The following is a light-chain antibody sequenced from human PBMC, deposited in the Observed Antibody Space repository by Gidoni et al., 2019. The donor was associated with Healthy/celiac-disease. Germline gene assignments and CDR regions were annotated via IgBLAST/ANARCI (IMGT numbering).Light chain of an antibody. V-gene: IGKV1-5*03. CDR3: QQYNSYPWT. J-gene: IGKJ1*01. CDR1: QSISSW. Sequence: KSPSTLSASVGDRVTITCRASQSISSWLAWYQQKPGKAPKLLIYKASSLESGVPSRFSGSGSGTEFTLTISSLQPDDFATYYCQQYNSYPWTFGQGTKVEIK. CDR2: KAS.